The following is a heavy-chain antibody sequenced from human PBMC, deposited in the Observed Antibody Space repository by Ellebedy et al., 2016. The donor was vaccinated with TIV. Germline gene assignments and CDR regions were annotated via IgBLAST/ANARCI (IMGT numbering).Heavy chain of an antibody. CDR1: GGSISSSSYY. Sequence: SETLSLTXTVSGGSISSSSYYWSWIRQPPGKGLEWIGEINHSGSTNYNPSLKSRVTISVDTSKNQFSLKLSSVTAADTAVYYCARVVVPAAIPYYYYYYMDVWGKGTTVTVSS. D-gene: IGHD2-2*02. CDR3: ARVVVPAAIPYYYYYYMDV. J-gene: IGHJ6*03. CDR2: INHSGST. V-gene: IGHV4-39*07.